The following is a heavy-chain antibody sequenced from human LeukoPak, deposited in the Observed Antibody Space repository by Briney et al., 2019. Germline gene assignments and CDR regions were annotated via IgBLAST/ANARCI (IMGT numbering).Heavy chain of an antibody. CDR1: GFAFSNYW. Sequence: PGGSPRLSCAASGFAFSNYWMSWVRQAPGKGLEWVANIKQDGSEKYYVDSVKGRFTISRDNAKNSLYLQMNSLRAEDTAVYYCARDNYYYGMDVWGQGTTVTVSS. CDR3: ARDNYYYGMDV. J-gene: IGHJ6*02. CDR2: IKQDGSEK. V-gene: IGHV3-7*01.